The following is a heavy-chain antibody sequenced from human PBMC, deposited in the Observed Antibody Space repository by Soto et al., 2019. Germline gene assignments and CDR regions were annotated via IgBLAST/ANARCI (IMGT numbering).Heavy chain of an antibody. J-gene: IGHJ4*02. CDR2: ISANSVYT. Sequence: GGSLRLSCATSRFTFSVFNMNWVRQAPGKGLEWLASISANSVYTYYADSVRGRFTISRDNAENSLYLQMTSLREDDTALYYCASAGYNYGMEHWGQGTQVNVSS. V-gene: IGHV3-21*06. D-gene: IGHD5-18*01. CDR3: ASAGYNYGMEH. CDR1: RFTFSVFN.